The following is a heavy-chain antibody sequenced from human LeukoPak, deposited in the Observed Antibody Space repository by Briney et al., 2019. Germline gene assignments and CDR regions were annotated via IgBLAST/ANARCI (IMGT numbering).Heavy chain of an antibody. Sequence: SVKVSCKASGGTFSSYAISWVRQAPGQGLEWMGGIIPIFGTANYAQKFQGRVTITADKSTSTAYMGLSSLRSEDTAVYYCARSMVRGEGYYYYGMDVWGKGTTVTVSS. D-gene: IGHD3-10*01. CDR2: IIPIFGTA. CDR3: ARSMVRGEGYYYYGMDV. J-gene: IGHJ6*04. V-gene: IGHV1-69*06. CDR1: GGTFSSYA.